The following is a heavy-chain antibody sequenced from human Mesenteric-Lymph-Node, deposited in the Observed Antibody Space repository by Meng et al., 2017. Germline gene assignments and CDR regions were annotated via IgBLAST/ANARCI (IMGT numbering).Heavy chain of an antibody. Sequence: QVQLQQLGPGLVKPSQTLSLTCDISGDSVSSNNAAWSWSRQSPSRGLEWLGRTYYRSKLSIEYALSMKSRITINPDTSKNQFSLQLNSVTPEDTAVYYCASWRYDSWGQGTLVTVSS. J-gene: IGHJ5*01. V-gene: IGHV6-1*01. CDR2: TYYRSKLSI. CDR3: ASWRYDS. CDR1: GDSVSSNNAA.